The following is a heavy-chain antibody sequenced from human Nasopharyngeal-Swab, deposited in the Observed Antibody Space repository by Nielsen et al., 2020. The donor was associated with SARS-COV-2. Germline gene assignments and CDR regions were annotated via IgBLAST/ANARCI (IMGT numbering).Heavy chain of an antibody. CDR3: ARALGGSGYDQDY. V-gene: IGHV3-48*02. J-gene: IGHJ4*02. CDR2: ISSSSSTI. Sequence: GESLKISCAASGFTFSSYSMNWVRPAPGKGLEWVSYISSSSSTIYYADSVKGRFTISRDNAKNSLYLQMTSLRDDDTAVYYCARALGGSGYDQDYWGQGTPVTVSS. CDR1: GFTFSSYS. D-gene: IGHD5-12*01.